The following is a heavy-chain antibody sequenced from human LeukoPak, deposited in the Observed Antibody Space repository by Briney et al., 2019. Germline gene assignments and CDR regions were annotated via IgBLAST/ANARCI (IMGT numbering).Heavy chain of an antibody. Sequence: GGSLRLSCAVSGFTFSSYEMNWVRQAPGKGLEWVAVIWYDGSNKYYADSVTGRFTISRDNSKNTLYLQMNSLRAEDTAVYYCARVSDYVWGSLSYWGQGTLGTVSS. J-gene: IGHJ4*02. CDR2: IWYDGSNK. CDR1: GFTFSSYE. D-gene: IGHD3-16*01. V-gene: IGHV3-33*08. CDR3: ARVSDYVWGSLSY.